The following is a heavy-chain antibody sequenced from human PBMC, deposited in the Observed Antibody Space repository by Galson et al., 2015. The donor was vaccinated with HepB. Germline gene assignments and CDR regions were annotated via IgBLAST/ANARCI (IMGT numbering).Heavy chain of an antibody. CDR1: GFTFSGSA. Sequence: SLRLSCAASGFTFSGSAIHWVRQASGKGPEWVGRIRSKSSNYATSHVPSLKGRFTISRDDSKNMAYLHMRSLETEDTAVYYRIRMGDFSGYSSRWGQGTLVTVSS. CDR2: IRSKSSNYAT. J-gene: IGHJ4*02. D-gene: IGHD6-13*01. V-gene: IGHV3-73*01. CDR3: IRMGDFSGYSSR.